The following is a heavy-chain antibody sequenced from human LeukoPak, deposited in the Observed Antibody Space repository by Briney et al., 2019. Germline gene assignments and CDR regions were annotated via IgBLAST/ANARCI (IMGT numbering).Heavy chain of an antibody. Sequence: GGSLRLSCAASGFTFSSYAMHWVRQAPGKGLEWVAVISYDGSNKYYADSVKGRFTISRDKSKNTLCLQMNSLRAEDTAVYYCAKQLGYCSDGSCYFPYWGQGTLVTVSS. D-gene: IGHD2-15*01. CDR2: ISYDGSNK. CDR3: AKQLGYCSDGSCYFPY. CDR1: GFTFSSYA. J-gene: IGHJ4*02. V-gene: IGHV3-30-3*02.